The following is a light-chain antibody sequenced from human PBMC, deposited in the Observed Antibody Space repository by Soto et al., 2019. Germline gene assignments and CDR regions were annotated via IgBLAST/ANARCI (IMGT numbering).Light chain of an antibody. CDR2: DVN. CDR1: SSDVGGYNY. Sequence: QSALTQPRSVSGSPGQSVTISCTGTSSDVGGYNYVSCYQQYPGKAPKLMIYDVNKWPSGVPDRFSGSKSGTTASLTISGLQAEDEADYYCCSYAGSYTWVFGGGTKLTVL. V-gene: IGLV2-11*01. J-gene: IGLJ3*02. CDR3: CSYAGSYTWV.